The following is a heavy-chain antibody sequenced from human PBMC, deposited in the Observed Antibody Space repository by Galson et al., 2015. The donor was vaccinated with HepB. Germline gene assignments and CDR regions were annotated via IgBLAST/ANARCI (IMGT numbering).Heavy chain of an antibody. Sequence: LSLTCTVSGGSISSYYWSWIRQPPGKGLEWIGYIYYSGSTNYNPSLKSRVTISVDTSKNQFSLKLSSVTAADTAVYYCASTPLATTVSNKRSRSRYYYYYGMDVWGQGTTVTVSS. J-gene: IGHJ6*02. CDR2: IYYSGST. CDR3: ASTPLATTVSNKRSRSRYYYYYGMDV. CDR1: GGSISSYY. D-gene: IGHD4-17*01. V-gene: IGHV4-59*01.